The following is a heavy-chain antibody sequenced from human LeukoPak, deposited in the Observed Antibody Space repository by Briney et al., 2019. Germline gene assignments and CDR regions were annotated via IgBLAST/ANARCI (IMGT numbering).Heavy chain of an antibody. D-gene: IGHD3-3*01. J-gene: IGHJ5*02. Sequence: SETLSLTFSVSGGAVSGYYWSWIRQPPGKGLEWIGYIYYSGTTNYDPSLKSRVTISVDTSKNQFSLKLSSVTAADTAVYYCARDTSAWSGYFDPWGQGTLVTVSS. V-gene: IGHV4-59*02. CDR1: GGAVSGYY. CDR3: ARDTSAWSGYFDP. CDR2: IYYSGTT.